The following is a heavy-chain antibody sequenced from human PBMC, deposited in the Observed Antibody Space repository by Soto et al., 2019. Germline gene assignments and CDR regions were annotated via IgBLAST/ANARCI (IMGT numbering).Heavy chain of an antibody. CDR3: ARYSSGWYGSDWYGMDV. J-gene: IGHJ6*02. D-gene: IGHD6-19*01. CDR1: GGSISSYY. CDR2: IYYSGST. Sequence: PSETLSLTCTVSGGSISSYYWSWIRQPPWKGLEWIGYIYYSGSTNYNPSLKSRVTISVDTSKNQFSLKLSSVTAADTAVYYCARYSSGWYGSDWYGMDVWGQGTTVTVSS. V-gene: IGHV4-59*01.